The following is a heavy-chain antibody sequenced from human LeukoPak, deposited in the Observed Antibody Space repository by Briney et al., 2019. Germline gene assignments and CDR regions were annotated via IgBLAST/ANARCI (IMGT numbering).Heavy chain of an antibody. Sequence: QPGGSLRLSCAASGFTFSSYEMNWVRQAPGKGLEWVSYISSSGSTIYYADSVKGRLTISRDNAKNSLYLQMNSLRAEDTAVYYCARDRCSSTSCYPPQAVYWGQGTLVTVSS. D-gene: IGHD2-2*01. V-gene: IGHV3-48*03. CDR3: ARDRCSSTSCYPPQAVY. CDR2: ISSSGSTI. J-gene: IGHJ4*02. CDR1: GFTFSSYE.